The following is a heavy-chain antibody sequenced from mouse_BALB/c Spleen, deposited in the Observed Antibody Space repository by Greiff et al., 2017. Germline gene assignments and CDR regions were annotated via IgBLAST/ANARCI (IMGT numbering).Heavy chain of an antibody. CDR3: ARGGNYRAMDY. J-gene: IGHJ4*01. V-gene: IGHV1S56*01. Sequence: VQLQQSGPELVKPGASVRISCKASGYTFTSYYIHWVKQRPGQGLEWIGWIYPGNVNTKYNEKFKGKATLTADKSSSTAYMQLSSLTSEDSAVYFCARGGNYRAMDYWGQGTSVTVSS. D-gene: IGHD2-1*01. CDR1: GYTFTSYY. CDR2: IYPGNVNT.